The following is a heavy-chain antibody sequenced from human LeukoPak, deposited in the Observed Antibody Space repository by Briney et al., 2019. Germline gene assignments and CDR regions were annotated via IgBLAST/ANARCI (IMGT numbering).Heavy chain of an antibody. CDR2: INTYNGNT. CDR3: ARADCSSSTCYLRRSWFDP. D-gene: IGHD2-2*01. Sequence: ASVKVSCKPSDNTFPMFGLTWVRQAPGQGLEWMGWINTYNGNTQYAQNLQGRFTISRDDAKNSLYLEMNSLRAEDTAVYYCARADCSSSTCYLRRSWFDPWGQGTLVTVSS. V-gene: IGHV1-18*01. J-gene: IGHJ5*02. CDR1: DNTFPMFG.